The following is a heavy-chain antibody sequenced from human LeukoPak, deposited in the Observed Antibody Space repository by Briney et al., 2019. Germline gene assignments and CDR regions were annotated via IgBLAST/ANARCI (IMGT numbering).Heavy chain of an antibody. V-gene: IGHV4-39*07. CDR2: IYYSGST. D-gene: IGHD4-17*01. J-gene: IGHJ5*02. CDR3: ARALSPTVTTGWFDP. CDR1: GGSISSSSYY. Sequence: PSETLSLTCTVPGGSISSSSYYWGWIRQPPGKGLEWIGSIYYSGSTYYNPSLKSRVTISVDTSKNQFSLKLSSVTAADTAVYYCARALSPTVTTGWFDPWGQGTLVTVSS.